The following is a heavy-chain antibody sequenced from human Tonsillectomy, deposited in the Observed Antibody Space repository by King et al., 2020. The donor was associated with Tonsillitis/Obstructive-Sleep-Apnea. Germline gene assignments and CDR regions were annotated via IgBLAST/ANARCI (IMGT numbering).Heavy chain of an antibody. CDR1: GFTFGDYA. Sequence: VQLVESGGGLVQPGRSLRLSCTASGFTFGDYAMSWVRQAPGKGLEWVGFIRSKAFGGTTEYAASVKGRFIISRDDSKSIAYLQMNSLKIEDTAVYYCTRVAIFGVVYSNWFGPWGQGTLVTVSS. CDR3: TRVAIFGVVYSNWFGP. J-gene: IGHJ5*02. CDR2: IRSKAFGGTT. D-gene: IGHD3-3*01. V-gene: IGHV3-49*04.